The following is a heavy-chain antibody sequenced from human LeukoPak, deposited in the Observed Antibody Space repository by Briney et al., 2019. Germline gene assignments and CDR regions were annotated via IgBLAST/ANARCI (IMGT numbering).Heavy chain of an antibody. V-gene: IGHV3-74*01. CDR3: ARAALYGGGAGMDAFDI. Sequence: GGSLRLSCAASGFTFSTDWMHWVRQAPGEGLVWVSRISPDGRITNSADSVRGRFTISRDNAKNTLSLQMNSLRAEDTAVYYCARAALYGGGAGMDAFDIWGQGTMVTVSS. CDR2: ISPDGRIT. CDR1: GFTFSTDW. D-gene: IGHD4-23*01. J-gene: IGHJ3*02.